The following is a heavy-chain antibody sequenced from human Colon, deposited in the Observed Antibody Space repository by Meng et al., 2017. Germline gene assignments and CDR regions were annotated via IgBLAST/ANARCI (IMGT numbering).Heavy chain of an antibody. Sequence: QVQLQQSGPGLVKPSQTLSLTCVLRGDSVSSNTAAWNWIRQSPSRGLEWLGRTYYRSKWYNEYAVSVKSRMTFNADTSKNQVSLQVNSVTPEDTAVYYCARDHGYSYGLPLDYWGQGILVTVSS. V-gene: IGHV6-1*01. CDR1: GDSVSSNTAA. D-gene: IGHD5-18*01. CDR2: TYYRSKWYN. CDR3: ARDHGYSYGLPLDY. J-gene: IGHJ4*02.